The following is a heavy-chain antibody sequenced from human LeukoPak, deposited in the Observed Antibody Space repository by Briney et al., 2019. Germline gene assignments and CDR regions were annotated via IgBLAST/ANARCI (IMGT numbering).Heavy chain of an antibody. V-gene: IGHV3-30*02. D-gene: IGHD6-19*01. CDR3: AKDTRLMAVGVTPIDY. Sequence: GGSLRLSCAASGFTFNNYGMHWVRQAPGRGLEWVAFIPYDGSNKYYADSVKGRFTISRDNSKNTLYLQMKSLRAEDTAVYYCAKDTRLMAVGVTPIDYWGQGTLVTVSS. CDR2: IPYDGSNK. J-gene: IGHJ4*02. CDR1: GFTFNNYG.